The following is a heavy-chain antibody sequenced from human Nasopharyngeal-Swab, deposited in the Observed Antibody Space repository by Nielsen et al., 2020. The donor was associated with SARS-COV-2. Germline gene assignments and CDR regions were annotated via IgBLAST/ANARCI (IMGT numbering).Heavy chain of an antibody. J-gene: IGHJ4*02. CDR3: ASRGIWFGEFVFDY. D-gene: IGHD3-10*01. Sequence: GESLKISCAASGFTFSSYEMNWVRQAPGKGLEWVSYISSSGSTIYYADSVKGRFTISRDNAKNSLYLQMNSLRAEDTAVYYCASRGIWFGEFVFDYLGQGTLVTVSS. CDR2: ISSSGSTI. V-gene: IGHV3-48*03. CDR1: GFTFSSYE.